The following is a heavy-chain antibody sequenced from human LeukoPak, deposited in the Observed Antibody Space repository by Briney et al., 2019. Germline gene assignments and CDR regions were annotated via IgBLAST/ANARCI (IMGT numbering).Heavy chain of an antibody. Sequence: GGSLRLSCAASGFTFSSQNMNWARQAPGKGLEWVTYISTSGDSTKYADSVEGRFTISRDNVENSLYLLMNSLRVDDTAVYYCVKNGWLDYWGQGIVVTVSS. J-gene: IGHJ4*02. V-gene: IGHV3-21*01. CDR3: VKNGWLDY. CDR2: ISTSGDST. D-gene: IGHD6-19*01. CDR1: GFTFSSQN.